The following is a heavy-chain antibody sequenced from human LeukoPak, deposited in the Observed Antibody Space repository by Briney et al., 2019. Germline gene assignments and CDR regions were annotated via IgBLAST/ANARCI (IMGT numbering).Heavy chain of an antibody. CDR2: IKQDGSEK. J-gene: IGHJ4*02. CDR3: ARAITYYYDSSGYYYAYYFDY. D-gene: IGHD3-22*01. CDR1: GFTFSSYW. V-gene: IGHV3-7*01. Sequence: GGSLSLSCAASGFTFSSYWMSWVRQAPGKGLEWVANIKQDGSEKYYVDSVKGRFTISRDNAKNSLYLQMNSLRAEDTAVYYCARAITYYYDSSGYYYAYYFDYWGQGTLVTVSS.